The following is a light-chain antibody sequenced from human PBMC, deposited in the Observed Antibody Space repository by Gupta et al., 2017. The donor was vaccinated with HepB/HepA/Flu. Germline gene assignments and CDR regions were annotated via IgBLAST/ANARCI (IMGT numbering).Light chain of an antibody. CDR3: QQYHSSPLT. V-gene: IGKV3-20*01. Sequence: EIVLTQSPGTLSLSPGERATLSCRASQTVGTNSLAWYQQRRGQAPRLLIYGASSRASGIPDRFIGSGSGTDFTLTISRLESEDFAVYYCQQYHSSPLTFGGGTKVEIK. CDR2: GAS. CDR1: QTVGTNS. J-gene: IGKJ4*01.